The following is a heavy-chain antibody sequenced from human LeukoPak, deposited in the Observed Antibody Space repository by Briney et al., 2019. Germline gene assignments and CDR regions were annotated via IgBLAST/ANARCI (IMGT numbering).Heavy chain of an antibody. CDR3: ARQPNYYGSGSYPIDY. J-gene: IGHJ4*02. V-gene: IGHV3-21*01. CDR1: GFTFSSYS. CDR2: ISSSSSYI. D-gene: IGHD3-10*01. Sequence: GGSLRLSCAASGFTFSSYSMNWVRQAPGKGLEWVSSISSSSSYIYYADSVKGRFTFSRDNAKNSLCLQMNSLRAEDTAVYYCARQPNYYGSGSYPIDYWGQGTLVTVSS.